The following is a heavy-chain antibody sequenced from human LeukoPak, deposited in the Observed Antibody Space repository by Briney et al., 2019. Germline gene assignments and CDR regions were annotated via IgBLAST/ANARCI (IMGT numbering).Heavy chain of an antibody. V-gene: IGHV4-39*07. Sequence: SETLSLTCTVSGGSISSSSYYWGWIRQPPGKGLEWIGSIYYSGSTYYNPSLKSRVTILVDTSKNQFSLKLSSVTAADTAVYYCAREIFPKGAPYYYMDVWGKGTTVTVSS. D-gene: IGHD3-3*01. CDR1: GGSISSSSYY. CDR2: IYYSGST. J-gene: IGHJ6*03. CDR3: AREIFPKGAPYYYMDV.